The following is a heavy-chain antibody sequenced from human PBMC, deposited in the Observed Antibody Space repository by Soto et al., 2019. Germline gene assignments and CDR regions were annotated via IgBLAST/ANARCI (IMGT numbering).Heavy chain of an antibody. CDR1: GGSFSGYY. CDR2: INHSGST. Sequence: SETLSLTCAVYGGSFSGYYWSWIRQPPGKGLEWIGEINHSGSTNYNPSLKSRVTISVDTSKDQFSLKLSSVTAADTAVYYCARGQFLRYYYTYGFDYWGQGTLVTVSS. CDR3: ARGQFLRYYYTYGFDY. J-gene: IGHJ4*02. D-gene: IGHD3-10*01. V-gene: IGHV4-34*01.